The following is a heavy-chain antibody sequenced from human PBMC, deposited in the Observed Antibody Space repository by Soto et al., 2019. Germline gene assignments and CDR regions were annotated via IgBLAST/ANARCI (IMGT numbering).Heavy chain of an antibody. CDR2: ISAYNGNT. D-gene: IGHD2-15*01. CDR3: AREMVVAATLLADY. Sequence: ASVKVSCKASGYTFTNYYMHWVRQAPGQGLEWMGWISAYNGNTNYAQKLQGRVTMTTDTSTSTAYMELRSLRSDDTAVYYCAREMVVAATLLADYWGQGTLVTVSS. J-gene: IGHJ4*02. V-gene: IGHV1-18*04. CDR1: GYTFTNYY.